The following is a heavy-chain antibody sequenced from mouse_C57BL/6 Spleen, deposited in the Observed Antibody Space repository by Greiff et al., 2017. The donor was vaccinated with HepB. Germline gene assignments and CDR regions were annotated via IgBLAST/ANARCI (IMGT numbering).Heavy chain of an antibody. J-gene: IGHJ4*01. Sequence: VQLQQPGAELVRPGTSVKLSCKASGYTFTSYWMHWVKQRPGQGLEWIGVIDPSDSYTNYNQKFKGKATLTVDTSSSTAYMQLSSLTSEDSAVYYCARGYYGSSPMDYWGQGTSVTVSS. CDR1: GYTFTSYW. V-gene: IGHV1-59*01. D-gene: IGHD1-1*01. CDR2: IDPSDSYT. CDR3: ARGYYGSSPMDY.